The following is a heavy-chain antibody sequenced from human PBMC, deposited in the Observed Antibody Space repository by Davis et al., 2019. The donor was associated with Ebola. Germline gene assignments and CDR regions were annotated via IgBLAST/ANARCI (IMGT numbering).Heavy chain of an antibody. J-gene: IGHJ6*02. D-gene: IGHD4-17*01. CDR3: ARGTTVIYYYYYGMDV. CDR1: GGSFSGYY. Sequence: SETLSLTCAVYGGSFSGYYWSWIRQPPGKGLEWIGEINHSGITNYNPSLKSRVTISVDTSKNQFSLKLSSVTAADTAVYYCARGTTVIYYYYYGMDVWGQGTTVTVSS. V-gene: IGHV4-34*01. CDR2: INHSGIT.